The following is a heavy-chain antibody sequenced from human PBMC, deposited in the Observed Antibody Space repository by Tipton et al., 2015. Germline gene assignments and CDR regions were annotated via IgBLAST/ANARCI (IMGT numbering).Heavy chain of an antibody. CDR1: GYSFTSYW. J-gene: IGHJ4*02. Sequence: VQLVQSGAEVKKPGESLKISCKGSGYSFTSYWIGWVRQMTGKGLEWMGIIYPGDSDTRYSPSFQGQVTISADRSISTAYLQWSSLKASDTAMYYCAGLRMDTAMIGPPDFFDYWGQGTLVTVST. D-gene: IGHD5-18*01. V-gene: IGHV5-51*01. CDR3: AGLRMDTAMIGPPDFFDY. CDR2: IYPGDSDT.